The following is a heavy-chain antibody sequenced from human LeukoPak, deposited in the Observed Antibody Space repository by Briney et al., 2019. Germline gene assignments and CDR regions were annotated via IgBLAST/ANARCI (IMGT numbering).Heavy chain of an antibody. CDR2: ISAYNGNT. V-gene: IGHV1-18*01. Sequence: ASVKVSCKASGYTFTSYGISWVRQAPGQGLEWMGWISAYNGNTNYAQKLQGRVTMTTDTSTSTAYMELRSLRSDHTAVYYCARDLYFDWLLYEQYYFDYWGQGTLVTVSS. J-gene: IGHJ4*02. CDR3: ARDLYFDWLLYEQYYFDY. D-gene: IGHD3-9*01. CDR1: GYTFTSYG.